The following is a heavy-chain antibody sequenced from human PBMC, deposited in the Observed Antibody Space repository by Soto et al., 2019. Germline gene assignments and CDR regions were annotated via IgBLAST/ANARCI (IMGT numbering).Heavy chain of an antibody. V-gene: IGHV5-51*01. CDR2: IYPGNSET. D-gene: IGHD4-17*01. CDR1: GYSFTNYW. J-gene: IGHJ4*02. CDR3: ARHLRNDYRSLDY. Sequence: PGDSLKISCKGSGYSFTNYWLAWVRQMPGRGLELMGIIYPGNSETRYSPSFQGQVTISADKSINTAYLQWRSLEASDTAMYYCARHLRNDYRSLDYWRQGTLVTVSS.